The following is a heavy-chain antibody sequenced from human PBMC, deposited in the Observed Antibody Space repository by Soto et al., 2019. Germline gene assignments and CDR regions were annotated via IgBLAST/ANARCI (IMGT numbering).Heavy chain of an antibody. Sequence: SETLSLTCAVYGGSFSGYYWTWIRPPPGKGLEWLGEINHSGNTNYNPSLKSRVTISIYTSKNQFSLKLSSVTAADTAVYYCARGRRWLQYKDNWFDPRGQRTLVIVS. CDR2: INHSGNT. V-gene: IGHV4-34*01. CDR1: GGSFSGYY. D-gene: IGHD5-12*01. CDR3: ARGRRWLQYKDNWFDP. J-gene: IGHJ5*02.